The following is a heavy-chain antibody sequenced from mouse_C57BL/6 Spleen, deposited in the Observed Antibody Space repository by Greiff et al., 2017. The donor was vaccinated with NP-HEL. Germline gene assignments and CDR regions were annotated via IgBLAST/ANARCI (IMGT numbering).Heavy chain of an antibody. CDR2: INPGSGGT. CDR1: GYAFTNYL. J-gene: IGHJ2*01. Sequence: VKLMESGAELVRPGPSVKVSCKASGYAFTNYLIEWVKQRPGQGLEWIGVINPGSGGTNYNEKFKGKATLTADKSSSTAYMQLSSLTSEDSAVYFCARNYYSNSFDYWGQGTTLTVSS. V-gene: IGHV1-54*01. D-gene: IGHD2-12*01. CDR3: ARNYYSNSFDY.